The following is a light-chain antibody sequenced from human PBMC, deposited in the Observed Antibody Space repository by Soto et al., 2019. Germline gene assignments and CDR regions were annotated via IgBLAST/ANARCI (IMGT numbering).Light chain of an antibody. J-gene: IGKJ1*01. CDR1: QSISSW. V-gene: IGKV1-5*01. CDR3: QHYNSVSPWT. Sequence: DIRMTQSPSTLSASVGDRVTITCWASQSISSWLAWYQQKPGKAPKLLIYDASSLERGVPSRFRGSGSGTEFTLTISSLQPDDVATYFCQHYNSVSPWTFGQGTKVEIK. CDR2: DAS.